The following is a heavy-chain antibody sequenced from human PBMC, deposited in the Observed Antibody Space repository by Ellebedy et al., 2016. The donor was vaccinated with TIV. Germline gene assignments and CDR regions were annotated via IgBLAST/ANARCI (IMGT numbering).Heavy chain of an antibody. D-gene: IGHD2-15*01. V-gene: IGHV4-30-4*01. Sequence: LRLSXTVSGGSISSGNYHWSWIRQPPGEGLEWIGYTYYSGSTQYNPSLGSRVSILVDTSKNQFSLKLSSVTAADTAVHYCATSIAGYSGRGGWGQGTLVTVSS. CDR2: TYYSGST. CDR1: GGSISSGNYH. CDR3: ATSIAGYSGRGG. J-gene: IGHJ4*02.